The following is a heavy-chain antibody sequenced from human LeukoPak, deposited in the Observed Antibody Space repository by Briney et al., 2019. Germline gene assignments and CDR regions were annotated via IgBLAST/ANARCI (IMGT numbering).Heavy chain of an antibody. CDR2: IKSKTEGGTT. J-gene: IGHJ4*02. V-gene: IGHV3-15*01. CDR3: TTGPWLVYGDY. Sequence: GGSLRLSCAASGFTFSNAWMSWVRQVPGKGLEWVGRIKSKTEGGTTDYAAPVKGRFTISRDDSKNTLYLQMNSLKTEDTAVYYCTTGPWLVYGDYWGQGTLVTVSS. D-gene: IGHD6-19*01. CDR1: GFTFSNAW.